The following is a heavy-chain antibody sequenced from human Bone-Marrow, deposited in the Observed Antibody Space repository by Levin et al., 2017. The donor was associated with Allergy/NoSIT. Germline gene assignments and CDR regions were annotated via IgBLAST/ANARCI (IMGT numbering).Heavy chain of an antibody. D-gene: IGHD3-10*01. Sequence: GGSLRLSCAASGFTVSSNYMSWVRQATGKGPEWVSVIYSGGSTYYADSVKGRFTISRDNSKNTLYLQMNSLRAEDTAVYYCARGWFGELLSHWGQGTLVTVSS. J-gene: IGHJ4*02. CDR2: IYSGGST. V-gene: IGHV3-53*01. CDR3: ARGWFGELLSH. CDR1: GFTVSSNY.